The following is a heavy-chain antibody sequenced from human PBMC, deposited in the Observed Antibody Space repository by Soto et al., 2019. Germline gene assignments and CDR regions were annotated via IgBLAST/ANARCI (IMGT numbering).Heavy chain of an antibody. J-gene: IGHJ4*02. CDR3: VLNWNDEMGIDY. D-gene: IGHD1-1*01. CDR1: GYTFTGYY. Sequence: ASVKVSCKASGYTFTGYYMHCVRQAPGQGLEWMGWINPNSGGTNYAQKFQGWVTMTRDTSISTAYMELSRLRSDDTAVYYCVLNWNDEMGIDYWGQGTLVTVSS. CDR2: INPNSGGT. V-gene: IGHV1-2*04.